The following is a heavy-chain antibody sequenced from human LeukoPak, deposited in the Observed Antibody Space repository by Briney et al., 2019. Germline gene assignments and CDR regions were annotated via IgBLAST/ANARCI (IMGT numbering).Heavy chain of an antibody. CDR2: ISAYNGNT. V-gene: IGHV1-18*01. CDR1: GYTFTRYG. J-gene: IGHJ6*03. CDR3: ARDLPAALGVYYYYYMDV. Sequence: ASVKVSGKASGYTFTRYGISWVRQAPGQGLEWMGWISAYNGNTNYAQKLQGRVTMTTDTSTSTAYMELRSLRSDDTAVYYCARDLPAALGVYYYYYMDVWGKGTTVTVSS. D-gene: IGHD6-25*01.